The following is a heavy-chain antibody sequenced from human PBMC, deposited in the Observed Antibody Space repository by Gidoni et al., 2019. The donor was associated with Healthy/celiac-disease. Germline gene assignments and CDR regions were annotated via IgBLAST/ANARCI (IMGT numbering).Heavy chain of an antibody. V-gene: IGHV4-61*01. J-gene: IGHJ4*02. CDR2: IYYSGST. D-gene: IGHD2-21*02. Sequence: LVKPSETLSLTCTVSGGSVSSGSYYWSWIRQPPVKGLELIGYIYYSGSTNYNPSLKSRVTISVDTSKNQFSLKLSSVTAADTAVYYCARFDVVTAIFDYWGQGTLVTVSS. CDR1: GGSVSSGSYY. CDR3: ARFDVVTAIFDY.